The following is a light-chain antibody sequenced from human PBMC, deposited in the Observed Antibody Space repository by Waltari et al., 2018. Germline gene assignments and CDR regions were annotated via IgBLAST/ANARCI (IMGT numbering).Light chain of an antibody. Sequence: EIVMTQAPATLSVSPGERATLSCSASQSVTSRLAWYQQEPGQAPRLLFYAASTRATGIPARFSVSGSGTEFTLTISSLHSEDFAVYYCQQYNDWPRAFGGGTKVEIK. J-gene: IGKJ4*01. V-gene: IGKV3-15*01. CDR1: QSVTSR. CDR2: AAS. CDR3: QQYNDWPRA.